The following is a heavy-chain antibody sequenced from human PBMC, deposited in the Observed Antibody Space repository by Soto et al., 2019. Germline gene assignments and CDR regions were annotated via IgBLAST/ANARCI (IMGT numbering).Heavy chain of an antibody. CDR1: GGTFSSYI. CDR3: ATRKWRCVFDV. Sequence: SVKVSCKASGGTFSSYIINWVRQAPGQGLERMGRIIPISDTTDYARKFQGRVSFSADKATTTAYMELNSLGSDDTALYYCATRKWRCVFDVWGQGTMVTVSS. J-gene: IGHJ3*01. CDR2: IIPISDTT. D-gene: IGHD2-8*02. V-gene: IGHV1-69*08.